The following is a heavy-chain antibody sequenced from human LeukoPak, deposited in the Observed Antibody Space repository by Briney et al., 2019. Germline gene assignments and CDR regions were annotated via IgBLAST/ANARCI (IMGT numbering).Heavy chain of an antibody. CDR1: GGSISSSSYY. V-gene: IGHV4-39*01. D-gene: IGHD1-1*01. Sequence: SSETLSLTCTVSGGSISSSSYYWGWIRQPPGKGLEWIGSIYYSGSTYYNPSLKSRITISVDTSKNQFSLKLSSLTAADTAVYYCARLERRQEAFDIWGQGTIVTVSS. CDR2: IYYSGST. CDR3: ARLERRQEAFDI. J-gene: IGHJ3*02.